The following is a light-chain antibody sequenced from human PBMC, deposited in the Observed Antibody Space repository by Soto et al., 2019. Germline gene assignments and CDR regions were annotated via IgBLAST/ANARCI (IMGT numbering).Light chain of an antibody. V-gene: IGKV1-27*01. Sequence: DIQMTQSPSSLSASVGDRVTITCRASQGFSNYLAWYQQKPGKVPKLLIYAASSLQSGVPSRFSGSGSGTDFTLTISSLQPEDVATYYCQTYNGARWTFGQGTKVEIK. CDR2: AAS. J-gene: IGKJ1*01. CDR3: QTYNGARWT. CDR1: QGFSNY.